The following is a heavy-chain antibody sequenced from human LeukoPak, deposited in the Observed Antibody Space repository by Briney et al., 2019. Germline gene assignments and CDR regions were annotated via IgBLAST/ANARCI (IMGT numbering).Heavy chain of an antibody. CDR2: IYYSGST. D-gene: IGHD5-12*01. Sequence: SSETLSLTCTVSGGSISSYYWSWIRQPPGKGLEWIGYIYYSGSTNYNPSLKSRVTISVDTSKNQFSLKLSSVTAADTAVYYCARDLASGLVDYWGQGTLVTVSS. V-gene: IGHV4-59*01. CDR1: GGSISSYY. J-gene: IGHJ4*02. CDR3: ARDLASGLVDY.